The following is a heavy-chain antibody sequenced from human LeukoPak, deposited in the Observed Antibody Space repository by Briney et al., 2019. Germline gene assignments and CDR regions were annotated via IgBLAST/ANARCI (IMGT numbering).Heavy chain of an antibody. D-gene: IGHD3-10*01. V-gene: IGHV3-7*01. J-gene: IGHJ5*02. CDR3: ARDGWFGDYNWFDP. CDR2: IKQDESEK. CDR1: GFTFSSYW. Sequence: GGSLRLPCAASGFTFSSYWMNWVRQAPGKGLEWVANIKQDESEKYYVDSVKGRFTISRDNAKNSLYLQMDSLRAEDTAVYYCARDGWFGDYNWFDPWGQGTLVTVSS.